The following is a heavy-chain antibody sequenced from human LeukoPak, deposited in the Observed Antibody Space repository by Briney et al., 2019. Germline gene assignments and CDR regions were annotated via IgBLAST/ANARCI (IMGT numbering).Heavy chain of an antibody. CDR2: INHSGST. CDR3: ARHVLLWFGESPYYFDY. D-gene: IGHD3-10*01. V-gene: IGHV4-34*01. J-gene: IGHJ4*02. Sequence: PSETLSLACAVYGGSFSGYYWSWIRQPPGKGLEWIGEINHSGSTNYNPSLKSRVTISVDTSKNQFSLKLSSVTAADTAVYYCARHVLLWFGESPYYFDYWGQGTLVTVSS. CDR1: GGSFSGYY.